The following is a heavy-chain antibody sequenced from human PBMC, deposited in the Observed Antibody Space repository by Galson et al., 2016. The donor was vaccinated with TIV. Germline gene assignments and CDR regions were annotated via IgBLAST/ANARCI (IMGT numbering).Heavy chain of an antibody. CDR2: LTGSGADT. J-gene: IGHJ4*02. CDR3: AKDLITIFGRLYFDY. D-gene: IGHD3-3*01. V-gene: IGHV3-23*01. CDR1: GFTFSNYA. Sequence: SLRLSCAASGFTFSNYAMSWVHQAPGKGLEWVSSLTGSGADTYYADSVKGRFTISRDNSKNTLYLQMNSLRAADTAIYYCAKDLITIFGRLYFDYWGQGTLVSVSS.